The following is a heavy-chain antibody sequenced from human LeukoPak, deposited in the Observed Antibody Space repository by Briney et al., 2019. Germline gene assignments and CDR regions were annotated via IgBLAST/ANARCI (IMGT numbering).Heavy chain of an antibody. J-gene: IGHJ4*02. Sequence: PSETLSLTCAVYGGSFSGYYWSWIRQPPGKGLEWIGEINHSGSTNYNPSLKSRVTISVDTSKNQFSLKLSSVTAADTAVYYCAYDSSGYYPRYWGQGTLVTVSS. CDR2: INHSGST. CDR3: AYDSSGYYPRY. V-gene: IGHV4-34*01. D-gene: IGHD3-22*01. CDR1: GGSFSGYY.